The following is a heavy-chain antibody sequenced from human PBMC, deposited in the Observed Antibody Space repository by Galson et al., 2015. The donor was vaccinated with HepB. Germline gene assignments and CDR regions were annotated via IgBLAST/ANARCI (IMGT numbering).Heavy chain of an antibody. CDR2: INPSGGSK. Sequence: SVKVSCKASGYTFNSYYMHWVRQAPGQGLEWMGIINPSGGSKSYAQKFQGRVTMTRDTSTSTVYMELSSLRSEDTAVYYCARGGGYDNSGYGIWGQGTLVTVSS. CDR3: ARGGGYDNSGYGI. D-gene: IGHD3-22*01. J-gene: IGHJ4*02. CDR1: GYTFNSYY. V-gene: IGHV1-46*02.